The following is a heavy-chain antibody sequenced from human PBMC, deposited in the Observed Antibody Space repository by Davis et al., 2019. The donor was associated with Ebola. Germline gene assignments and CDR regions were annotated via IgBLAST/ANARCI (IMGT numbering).Heavy chain of an antibody. V-gene: IGHV4-30-4*02. CDR2: IYDSGST. D-gene: IGHD2/OR15-2a*01. J-gene: IGHJ5*02. CDR3: ARVHEYTDYFHFDP. CDR1: GGSISSGDYY. Sequence: MPSETLSLTCTVSGGSISSGDYYWTWIRQPPGKGLEWIGYIYDSGSTYYNPSLKSRVTISVDTTKNQFSLILTSVTAADTAVYYCARVHEYTDYFHFDPWGQGILVTVSS.